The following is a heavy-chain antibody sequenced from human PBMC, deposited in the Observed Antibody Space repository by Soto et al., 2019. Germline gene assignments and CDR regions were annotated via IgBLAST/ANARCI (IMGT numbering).Heavy chain of an antibody. CDR1: GYSISSGYY. CDR3: ARLVGATQSGWFDP. Sequence: KASETLSLTCAVSGYSISSGYYWGWIRQPPGKGLEWIGSIYHSGSTYYNPSLKSRVTISVDTSKNQFSLKLSSVTAADTAVYYCARLVGATQSGWFDPWGQGTLVTVSS. J-gene: IGHJ5*02. V-gene: IGHV4-38-2*01. D-gene: IGHD1-26*01. CDR2: IYHSGST.